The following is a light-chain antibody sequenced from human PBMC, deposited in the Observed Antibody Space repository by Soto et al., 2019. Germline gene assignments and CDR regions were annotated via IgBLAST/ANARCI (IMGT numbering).Light chain of an antibody. V-gene: IGKV3-20*01. CDR3: QQYGSSPYT. CDR1: QSVSRTY. CDR2: GAS. Sequence: IVLTQSPGTLSLSPGERATLSCRASQSVSRTYLAWYQQKPDQAPRLLIYGASNRATGIPDRFSGSGSGTDFTLTINRLEPGDFAVYFCQQYGSSPYTFGQGTKREIK. J-gene: IGKJ2*01.